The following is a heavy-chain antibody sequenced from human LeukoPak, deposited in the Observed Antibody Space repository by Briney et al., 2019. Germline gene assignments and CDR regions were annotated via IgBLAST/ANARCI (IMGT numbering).Heavy chain of an antibody. V-gene: IGHV3-9*01. CDR2: ISWNSFTI. J-gene: IGHJ3*02. CDR1: GFTFDDYA. Sequence: GRSLRLSCAASGFTFDDYAMHWVRQAPGKGLEWVSGISWNSFTIGYADSVKGRFTISRDNSKNTLYLQMNSLRAEDTAVYYCAKDGPDYPDAFDIWGQGTMVTVSS. D-gene: IGHD4-11*01. CDR3: AKDGPDYPDAFDI.